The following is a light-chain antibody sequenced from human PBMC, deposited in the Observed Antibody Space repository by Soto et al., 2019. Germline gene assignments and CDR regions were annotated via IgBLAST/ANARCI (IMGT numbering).Light chain of an antibody. CDR1: SSDVGNYNL. J-gene: IGLJ1*01. CDR3: SSYAGINNLGV. CDR2: EGS. V-gene: IGLV2-23*01. Sequence: QSALTQPASVSGSPGQSITISCTGTSSDVGNYNLVSWYQQHPGKAPKLMIYEGSKRPSGVSNRFSGSKSGNTASLTISGLQAEDEADYYCSSYAGINNLGVFGTGTKLTVL.